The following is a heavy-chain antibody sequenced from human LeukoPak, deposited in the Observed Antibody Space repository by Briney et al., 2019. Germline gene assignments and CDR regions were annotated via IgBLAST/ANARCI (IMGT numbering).Heavy chain of an antibody. CDR2: MNHSGSI. V-gene: IGHV4-34*01. J-gene: IGHJ4*02. D-gene: IGHD6-13*01. CDR3: ARVAAGKGYPFDY. Sequence: SETLSLTCAVYGASFSGYYWSWIRQPPAKGLEWMGEMNHSGSINYNPSLKSRVTISVDTSKNQFSLTVTSVTAADTAVCYCARVAAGKGYPFDYWGQGTLVTVSS. CDR1: GASFSGYY.